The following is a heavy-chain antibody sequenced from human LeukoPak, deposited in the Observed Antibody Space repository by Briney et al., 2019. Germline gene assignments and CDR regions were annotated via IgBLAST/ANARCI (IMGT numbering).Heavy chain of an antibody. D-gene: IGHD3-10*01. CDR2: IGFSTGNV. J-gene: IGHJ4*02. CDR3: AKDNGNGWLGGFAFEY. Sequence: GGSLRLSCVASGFTFDYSAFHWVRQAPGKGLEWVSGIGFSTGNVDYADSVRGRFTISRDNTKNSLFLQMDNLRTDDTAFYYCAKDNGNGWLGGFAFEYWGQGILVTVSS. V-gene: IGHV3-9*01. CDR1: GFTFDYSA.